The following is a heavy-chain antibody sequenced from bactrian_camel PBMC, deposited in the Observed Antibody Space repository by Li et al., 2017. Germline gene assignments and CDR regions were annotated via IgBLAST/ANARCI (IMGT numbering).Heavy chain of an antibody. V-gene: IGHV3S53*01. CDR2: IDSDGTT. D-gene: IGHD1*01. CDR1: GNNCCMFC. CDR3: ATATDCRWTGSPTWTPMANY. Sequence: HVQLVESGGGSAPAGGSLTLSCAASGNNCCMFCMGWVRVGIRNEREGVARIDSDGTTRYADAVAGRFTISKDNANNVLYLHMNNLKPEDTAMYYCATATDCRWTGSPTWTPMANYWGQGTQVTVS. J-gene: IGHJ4*01.